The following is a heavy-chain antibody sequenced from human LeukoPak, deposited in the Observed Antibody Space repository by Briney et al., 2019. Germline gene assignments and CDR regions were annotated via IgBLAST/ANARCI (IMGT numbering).Heavy chain of an antibody. D-gene: IGHD6-19*01. CDR2: IKEDGSEK. CDR3: ARGSSASGWFFDY. J-gene: IGHJ4*02. Sequence: GGSLRLSCAASGFTFSNYWMSWVRQAPGKGLEWVANIKEDGSEKYYVDSVKGRFTISRDNAKNSLYLQMSSLRAEDSAVYYCARGSSASGWFFDYWGQGTLVTVSS. CDR1: GFTFSNYW. V-gene: IGHV3-7*01.